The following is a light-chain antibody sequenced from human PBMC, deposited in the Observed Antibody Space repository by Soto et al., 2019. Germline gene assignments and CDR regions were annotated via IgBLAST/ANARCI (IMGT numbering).Light chain of an antibody. CDR3: QQHKDWPLT. J-gene: IGKJ1*01. V-gene: IGKV3-15*01. CDR1: QSVSSY. CDR2: GAS. Sequence: EIVMTQSPATLSVSPGERATLSCRASQSVSSYLVWYQQKPGQAPRLLIYGASTRAAGIPVRFSGSGSGTDFTLTISSLQSEDSPVYYCQQHKDWPLTFGQGSKLEIK.